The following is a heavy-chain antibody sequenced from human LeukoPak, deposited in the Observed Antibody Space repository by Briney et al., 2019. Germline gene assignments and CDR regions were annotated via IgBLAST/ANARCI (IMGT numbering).Heavy chain of an antibody. CDR3: AKDNRRHYTSGPNPDSLH. CDR1: GFIFNNYA. D-gene: IGHD6-19*01. Sequence: GGSLRLSCAGSGFIFNNYAMHWVRQPPGKGLEWVSGISWNSGTIDCADSVRGRFTISRDNAKNSLYLQMDSLRVEDTAFYYCAKDNRRHYTSGPNPDSLHWGQGALVTVSS. CDR2: ISWNSGTI. V-gene: IGHV3-9*01. J-gene: IGHJ4*02.